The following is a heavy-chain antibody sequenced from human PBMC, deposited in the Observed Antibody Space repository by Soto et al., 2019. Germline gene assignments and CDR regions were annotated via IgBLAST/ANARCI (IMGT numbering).Heavy chain of an antibody. D-gene: IGHD2-8*02. CDR3: ARSKIVVYAVFGGRYYFDMDV. CDR1: GFSLSNARMG. CDR2: IFSNDEK. J-gene: IGHJ6*03. Sequence: SGPTLVNPTETLTLTCTVSGFSLSNARMGVSWIRQPPGKALEWLAHIFSNDEKSYSTSLKSRLAISKDTSKSQVLLTMTNMDHVDTATYYCARSKIVVYAVFGGRYYFDMDVWGIGDTVTFS. V-gene: IGHV2-26*01.